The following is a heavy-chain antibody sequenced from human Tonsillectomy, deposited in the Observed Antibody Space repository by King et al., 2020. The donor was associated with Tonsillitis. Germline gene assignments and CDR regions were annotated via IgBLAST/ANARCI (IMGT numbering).Heavy chain of an antibody. D-gene: IGHD2-2*01. J-gene: IGHJ4*02. Sequence: QLQESGAGLVKPSETLSLTCTVSDGSISSSSYYWGWIRQPPGKGLEWIGSIYYSGSTYYNPSLKSRVTMDVDTSKNQFSLKLRSVTAADTAVYYCARNGIFESGIAVLPAAIDFWGQGTLVTVDS. CDR3: ARNGIFESGIAVLPAAIDF. V-gene: IGHV4-39*01. CDR2: IYYSGST. CDR1: DGSISSSSYY.